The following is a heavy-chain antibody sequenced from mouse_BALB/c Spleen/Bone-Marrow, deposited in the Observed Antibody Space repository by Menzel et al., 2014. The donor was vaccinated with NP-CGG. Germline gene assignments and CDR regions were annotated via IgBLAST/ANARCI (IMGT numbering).Heavy chain of an antibody. CDR2: IYPGDGDT. J-gene: IGHJ4*01. Sequence: VQLQQSGPELVKPGASVKISCKASGYAFSISWMNWVKQRPGQGLEWIGRIYPGDGDTNYNGKFKGRATLTADKSSSTAYMQLSSLTSLDSAVYYCAREGGLQRGDYYAMDYWGQGTSVTVSS. D-gene: IGHD1-1*01. CDR3: AREGGLQRGDYYAMDY. V-gene: IGHV1-82*01. CDR1: GYAFSISW.